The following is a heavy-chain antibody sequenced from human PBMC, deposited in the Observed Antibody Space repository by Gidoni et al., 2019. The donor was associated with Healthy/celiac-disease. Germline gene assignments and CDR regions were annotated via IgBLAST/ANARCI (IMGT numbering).Heavy chain of an antibody. CDR1: GFTVSKNY. Sequence: EVQLVESGGGLVQPGGSLRLSCAASGFTVSKNYMSWVRQAPGKGLEWVSVIYSGGSTYYADSVKGRFTITRDNSKNTLYLQMNSVRAEDTAVYYCARDCQDGSTSDYWGQGTLVTVSS. CDR3: ARDCQDGSTSDY. CDR2: IYSGGST. V-gene: IGHV3-66*02. J-gene: IGHJ4*02. D-gene: IGHD2-15*01.